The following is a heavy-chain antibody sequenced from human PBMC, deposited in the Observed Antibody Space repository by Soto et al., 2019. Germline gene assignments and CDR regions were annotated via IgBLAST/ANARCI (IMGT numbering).Heavy chain of an antibody. D-gene: IGHD3-22*01. CDR1: GGSISSGGYY. Sequence: PSETLSLTCTVSGGSISSGGYYWSWIRQHPGKGLEWIGYIYYSGSTYYNPSLKSRVTISVDTSKNQFSLKLSSVTAADTAVYYCARDFPPYYDSSGHDAFDIWGQGTMVTVS. V-gene: IGHV4-31*03. CDR3: ARDFPPYYDSSGHDAFDI. J-gene: IGHJ3*02. CDR2: IYYSGST.